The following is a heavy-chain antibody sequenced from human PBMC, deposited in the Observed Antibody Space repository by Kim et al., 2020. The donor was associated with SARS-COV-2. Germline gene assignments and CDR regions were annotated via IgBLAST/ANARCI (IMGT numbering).Heavy chain of an antibody. D-gene: IGHD3-16*02. J-gene: IGHJ4*02. V-gene: IGHV3-30*18. CDR3: AKTQSWNDYIWGSYRSYFDY. CDR2: ISYDGSNK. CDR1: GFTFSSYS. Sequence: GGSLRLSCAASGFTFSSYSMHWVRQAPGKGLEWVAVISYDGSNKYYADSVKGRFTISRDNSKNTLYLQMNSLRAEDTAVYYCAKTQSWNDYIWGSYRSYFDYWGQGTLVTVSS.